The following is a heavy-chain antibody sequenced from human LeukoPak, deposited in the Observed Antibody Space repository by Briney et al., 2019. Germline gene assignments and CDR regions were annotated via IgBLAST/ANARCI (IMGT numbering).Heavy chain of an antibody. J-gene: IGHJ4*02. CDR3: ASLRLRYFNIDY. Sequence: PSQTLSLTCTVSGGSISSGSYYWSWIRQPAGKGLEWIGRIYTSGSTNYNPSLKSRVTISVDTSKNQFSLKLSSVTAADTAVYYCASLRLRYFNIDYWGQGTLVTVSS. CDR1: GGSISSGSYY. D-gene: IGHD3-9*01. V-gene: IGHV4-61*02. CDR2: IYTSGST.